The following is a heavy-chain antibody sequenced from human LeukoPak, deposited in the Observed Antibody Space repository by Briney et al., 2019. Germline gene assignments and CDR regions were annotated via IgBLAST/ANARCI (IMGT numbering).Heavy chain of an antibody. CDR2: IIPILGIA. CDR1: GGTFSSYA. Sequence: GASVKVSCKASGGTFSSYAISWVRQAPGQGLEWMGRIIPILGIANYAQKFQGRVTITADKSTSTAYMELSSLRSEDTAVYYCARGPNYDIQPANWYFDLWGRSTLVTVSS. J-gene: IGHJ2*01. CDR3: ARGPNYDIQPANWYFDL. V-gene: IGHV1-69*04. D-gene: IGHD3-9*01.